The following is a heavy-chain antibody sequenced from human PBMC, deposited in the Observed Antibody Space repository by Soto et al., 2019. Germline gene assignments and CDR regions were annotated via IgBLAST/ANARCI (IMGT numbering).Heavy chain of an antibody. J-gene: IGHJ4*02. CDR1: GFTFSSYA. D-gene: IGHD6-6*01. CDR3: AKVRAEQLVVFDY. Sequence: EVQLLESGGGLVQPGGSLRLSCAASGFTFSSYAMSWVRQAPGKGLEWVSAISGSGGSTYYADSVKGRFTISRDNSKNTLYLQINSLRAEDTAVYYCAKVRAEQLVVFDYWGQGTLVTVSS. V-gene: IGHV3-23*01. CDR2: ISGSGGST.